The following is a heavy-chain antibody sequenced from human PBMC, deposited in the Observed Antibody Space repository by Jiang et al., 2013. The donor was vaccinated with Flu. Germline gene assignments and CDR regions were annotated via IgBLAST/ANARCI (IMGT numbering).Heavy chain of an antibody. Sequence: VQLVESGGGLVQPGGSLRLSCAASGFTFNGYSMNWVRQAPGKGLEWISHISLSSTTIHYADSVKGRFTVSRDNAKNSLYLQMNSLTAEDTAVYYCARDGGQWLKDGMDVWGQGTTVTVSS. V-gene: IGHV3-48*01. D-gene: IGHD6-19*01. CDR1: GFTFNGYS. CDR2: ISLSSTTI. J-gene: IGHJ6*02. CDR3: ARDGGQWLKDGMDV.